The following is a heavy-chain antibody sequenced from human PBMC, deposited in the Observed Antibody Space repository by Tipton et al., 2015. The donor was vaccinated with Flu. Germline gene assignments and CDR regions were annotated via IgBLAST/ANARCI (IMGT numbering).Heavy chain of an antibody. CDR3: ARDTGGYCSGYSCLPRFDY. V-gene: IGHV4-59*01. CDR1: GGSISGYY. Sequence: TLSLTCTVSGGSISGYYWSWIRQPPGKRLEWMGHIHDSGSANYSPSLKSRVTMSVDSPKNQFSLRLTSVTAADTAVYYCARDTGGYCSGYSCLPRFDYWGQGALVTVSS. D-gene: IGHD2-15*01. CDR2: IHDSGSA. J-gene: IGHJ4*02.